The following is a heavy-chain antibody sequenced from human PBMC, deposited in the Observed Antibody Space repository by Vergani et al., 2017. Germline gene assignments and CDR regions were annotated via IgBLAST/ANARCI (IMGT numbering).Heavy chain of an antibody. D-gene: IGHD3-3*01. Sequence: QVQLQQWGAGLLKPSETLSLTCTVSGGSISSYYWSWIRQPPGKGLEWIGYIYYSGSTNYNPSLKSRVTISVDTSKNQFSLKLSSVTAADTAVYYCAGVERGYWSGRWFDPWGQGTLVTVSS. CDR1: GGSISSYY. CDR2: IYYSGST. V-gene: IGHV4-59*01. CDR3: AGVERGYWSGRWFDP. J-gene: IGHJ5*02.